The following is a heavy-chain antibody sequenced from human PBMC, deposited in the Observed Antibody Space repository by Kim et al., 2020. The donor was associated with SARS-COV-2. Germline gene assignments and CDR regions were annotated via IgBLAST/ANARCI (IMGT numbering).Heavy chain of an antibody. V-gene: IGHV5-51*01. J-gene: IGHJ6*02. D-gene: IGHD1-26*01. CDR1: GYSFTSYW. Sequence: GESLKISCKGSGYSFTSYWIGWVRQMPGKGLEWMGIIYPGDSDTRYSPSFQGQVTISDDKSISTAYLQWSSLKASDTAMYYCARLTSGVLPSGPYYYYGMDVWGQGTTVTVSS. CDR2: IYPGDSDT. CDR3: ARLTSGVLPSGPYYYYGMDV.